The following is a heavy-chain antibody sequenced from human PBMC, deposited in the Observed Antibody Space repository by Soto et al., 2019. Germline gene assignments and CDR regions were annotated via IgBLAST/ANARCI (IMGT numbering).Heavy chain of an antibody. D-gene: IGHD4-4*01. CDR2: ISYDGSNK. CDR1: GFTFSSYA. CDR3: AKVAYSNYYYYYGMDV. J-gene: IGHJ6*02. V-gene: IGHV3-30*18. Sequence: GGSLRLSCAASGFTFSSYAMSWVRQAPGKGLEWVAVISYDGSNKYYADSVKGRFTISRDNSKNTLYLQMNSLRAEDTAVYYCAKVAYSNYYYYYGMDVWGQGTTVTVSS.